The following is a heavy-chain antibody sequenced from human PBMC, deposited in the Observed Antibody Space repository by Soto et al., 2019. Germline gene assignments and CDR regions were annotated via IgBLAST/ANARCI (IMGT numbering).Heavy chain of an antibody. Sequence: SETLSLTCTVSGGSISNYYWSWIRQPPGRGLEWIGHIFYSGSTNYNPALKSRVTISVDTSKSQFSLKLTSMTAADTAVYYCAGYYYASGNYQGNLDYWGQGTLVTVSS. V-gene: IGHV4-59*12. D-gene: IGHD3-10*01. J-gene: IGHJ4*02. CDR1: GGSISNYY. CDR2: IFYSGST. CDR3: AGYYYASGNYQGNLDY.